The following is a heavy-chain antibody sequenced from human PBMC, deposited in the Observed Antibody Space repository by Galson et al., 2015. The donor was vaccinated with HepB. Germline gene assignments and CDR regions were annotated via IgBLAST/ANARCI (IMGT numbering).Heavy chain of an antibody. CDR3: ARAGRGWEPPPYFDN. CDR1: GFTFSSYW. Sequence: SLRLSCAASGFTFSSYWMSWVRQAPGKGLEWVANIKQDGSEKYYVDSVKGRFTISRDNAKNSLYLQMNGLRAEDTAVYYCARAGRGWEPPPYFDNWGQGTLVTVSS. J-gene: IGHJ4*02. V-gene: IGHV3-7*04. D-gene: IGHD1-26*01. CDR2: IKQDGSEK.